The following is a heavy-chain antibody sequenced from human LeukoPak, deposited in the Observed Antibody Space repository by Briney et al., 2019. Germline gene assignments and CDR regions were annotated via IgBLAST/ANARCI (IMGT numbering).Heavy chain of an antibody. CDR3: ASLGYCSGGSCYSNDLDY. CDR1: GYSFTSYW. CDR2: IYPGDSDT. J-gene: IGHJ4*02. Sequence: GESLKISCKGSGYSFTSYWIGWVRQMPGKGLEGMGIIYPGDSDTRYSPSFQGQVTISADKSISTPYLQWSSLKASDTAMYYCASLGYCSGGSCYSNDLDYWGQGTLVTVSS. D-gene: IGHD2-15*01. V-gene: IGHV5-51*01.